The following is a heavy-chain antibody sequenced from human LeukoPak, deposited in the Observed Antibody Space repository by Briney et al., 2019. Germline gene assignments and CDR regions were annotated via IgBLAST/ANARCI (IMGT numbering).Heavy chain of an antibody. V-gene: IGHV3-48*01. D-gene: IGHD2-21*01. Sequence: PGGSLRLSCAASGFTFNNFGMNWVRQAPGKGLEWLSYISSTLSSIYYADSVKGRFTVSRDSAKNSLYLQMDFLRAEDTAVYYCVRDVSYFRIHFDYWGQGALVTVSS. CDR1: GFTFNNFG. CDR2: ISSTLSSI. CDR3: VRDVSYFRIHFDY. J-gene: IGHJ4*02.